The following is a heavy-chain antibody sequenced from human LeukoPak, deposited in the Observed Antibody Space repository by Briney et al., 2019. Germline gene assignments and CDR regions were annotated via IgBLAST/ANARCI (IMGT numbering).Heavy chain of an antibody. J-gene: IGHJ4*01. CDR3: ARAGFYSGWYVVDF. Sequence: PGGSLRLSCEASGFTVSNNYMSWVRQRPGKGLEWVSVIYSGGNTYYADSVRGRFTISRDDSQNTLYLQMNSLRVDDTALYFCARAGFYSGWYVVDFWGHGTLVTVSS. V-gene: IGHV3-53*03. D-gene: IGHD6-19*01. CDR1: GFTVSNNY. CDR2: IYSGGNT.